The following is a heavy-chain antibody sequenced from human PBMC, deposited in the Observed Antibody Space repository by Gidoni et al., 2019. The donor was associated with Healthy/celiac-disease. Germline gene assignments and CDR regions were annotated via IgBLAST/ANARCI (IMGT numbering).Heavy chain of an antibody. D-gene: IGHD2-15*01. CDR3: ARVFGRRGGNCSGGSCYPSGSYYMDV. V-gene: IGHV4-34*01. CDR2: INHSGST. Sequence: QVQLQQWGAGLLTPSETLSLPCAVYGGSFSGSYWSWIPQPPGKGLEWIGEINHSGSTNYNPSLKSRVTISVDTSKNQFSLKLSSVTAADTAVYYCARVFGRRGGNCSGGSCYPSGSYYMDVWGKGTTVTVSS. CDR1: GGSFSGSY. J-gene: IGHJ6*03.